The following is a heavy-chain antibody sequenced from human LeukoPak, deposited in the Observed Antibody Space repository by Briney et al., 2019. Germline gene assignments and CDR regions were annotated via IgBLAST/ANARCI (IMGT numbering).Heavy chain of an antibody. J-gene: IGHJ4*02. CDR1: GFTFSSYS. D-gene: IGHD1-20*01. V-gene: IGHV3-48*02. CDR2: ISGGGSTI. CDR3: ARDLTGGNDY. Sequence: PGGSLRLSCVASGFTFSSYSMSWVRQTPGKGLEWVLYISGGGSTIYYADSVKGRFTISRDNAKSSLYLLMNSLRDEDRAVYYCARDLTGGNDYWGQGTLVTVSS.